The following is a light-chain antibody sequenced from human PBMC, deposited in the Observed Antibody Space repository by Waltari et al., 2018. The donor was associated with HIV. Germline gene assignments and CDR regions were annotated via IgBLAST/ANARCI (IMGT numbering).Light chain of an antibody. CDR3: QQYYTTPTWT. CDR2: WAT. J-gene: IGKJ1*01. CDR1: RSVLYSANNKNY. V-gene: IGKV4-1*01. Sequence: DIVMTQSPDSLAVSLGERATINCKSSRSVLYSANNKNYLAWYQQKAGQPPKLLIYWATTRGSGVPDRFSGSGSGTDFTLTISSLQAEDVAVYYCQQYYTTPTWTFGQGTKVEIK.